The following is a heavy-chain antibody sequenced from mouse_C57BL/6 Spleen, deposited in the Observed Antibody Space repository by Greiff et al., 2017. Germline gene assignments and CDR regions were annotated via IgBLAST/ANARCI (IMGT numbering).Heavy chain of an antibody. D-gene: IGHD1-1*01. J-gene: IGHJ2*01. CDR3: ARGYGSSYFDY. V-gene: IGHV1-64*01. CDR1: GYTFTSYW. Sequence: QVQLQQSGAELVKPGASVKLSCKASGYTFTSYWMHWVKQRPGQGLEWIGMIHPNSGSTNYNEKFKSKATLTVDKSSSTAYMQLSSLTSEDSAVYYCARGYGSSYFDYWGQGTTLTVSS. CDR2: IHPNSGST.